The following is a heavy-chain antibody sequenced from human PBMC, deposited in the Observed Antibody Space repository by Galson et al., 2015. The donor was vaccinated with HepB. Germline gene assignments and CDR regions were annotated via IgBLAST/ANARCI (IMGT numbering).Heavy chain of an antibody. Sequence: ETLSLTCAVSGGSITSSYWWSWVRQPPGKGLEWIGDIYHSGSSNYKPSLKSRVTVSVDKSTNQFSLQLRSVTAADTAVYYCARASSYSSSYYDFWGQGILVTVSS. CDR1: GGSITSSYW. J-gene: IGHJ4*02. D-gene: IGHD6-13*01. V-gene: IGHV4-4*02. CDR2: IYHSGSS. CDR3: ARASSYSSSYYDF.